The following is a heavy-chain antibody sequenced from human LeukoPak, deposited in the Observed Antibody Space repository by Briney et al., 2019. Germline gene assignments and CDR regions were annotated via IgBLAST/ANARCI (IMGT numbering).Heavy chain of an antibody. V-gene: IGHV3-33*01. CDR2: IWYDGSNK. D-gene: IGHD3-22*01. CDR1: GFTFSSYG. Sequence: GGSLRLSCAASGFTFSSYGMPWVRQAPGKGLEWVAVIWYDGSNKYYADSVKGRFTISRDNSKNTLYLQMNSLRAEDTAVYYCARDLGVVVTQYYFDYWGQGTLVTVSS. J-gene: IGHJ4*02. CDR3: ARDLGVVVTQYYFDY.